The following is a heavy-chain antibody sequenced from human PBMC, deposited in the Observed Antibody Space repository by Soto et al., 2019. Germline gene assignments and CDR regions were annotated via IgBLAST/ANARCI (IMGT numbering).Heavy chain of an antibody. Sequence: GGSLRLSCAASGFTFSSYSMNWVRQAPGKGLEWVSSISSSSSYIYYADSVKGRFTISRDNSKNTLYLQMNSLRAEDTAVYYCAKVPWYYDSSGSQDYWGQGTLVTVS. CDR1: GFTFSSYS. J-gene: IGHJ4*02. CDR3: AKVPWYYDSSGSQDY. D-gene: IGHD3-22*01. V-gene: IGHV3-21*04. CDR2: ISSSSSYI.